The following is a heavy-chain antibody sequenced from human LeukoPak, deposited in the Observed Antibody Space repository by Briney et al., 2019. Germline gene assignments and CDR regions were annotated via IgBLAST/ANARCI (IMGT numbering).Heavy chain of an antibody. Sequence: SVKVSCKASGGTFSSYAISWVRQAPGQGLEWMGRIIPILGIANYAQKFQGRVTITADKSTSTAYMELSSLRSEDTAVYYCARDPRGNSVYVFDYWGQGTLVTVSS. CDR3: ARDPRGNSVYVFDY. D-gene: IGHD5/OR15-5a*01. J-gene: IGHJ4*02. CDR2: IIPILGIA. V-gene: IGHV1-69*04. CDR1: GGTFSSYA.